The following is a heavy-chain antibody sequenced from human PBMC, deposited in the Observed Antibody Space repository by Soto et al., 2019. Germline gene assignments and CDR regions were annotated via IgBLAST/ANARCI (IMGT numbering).Heavy chain of an antibody. CDR3: ARGTYCSSPSCYLNYYYGMDV. CDR1: GGTFSSYA. V-gene: IGHV1-69*13. CDR2: IIPTFGTA. J-gene: IGHJ6*02. Sequence: SVKVSCKASGGTFSSYAISWVRQAPGQGLEWMGGIIPTFGTANYAQKFQGRVTITADESTSTAYMELSSLRSEDTAVYYCARGTYCSSPSCYLNYYYGMDVWGQGTTVTVSS. D-gene: IGHD2-2*01.